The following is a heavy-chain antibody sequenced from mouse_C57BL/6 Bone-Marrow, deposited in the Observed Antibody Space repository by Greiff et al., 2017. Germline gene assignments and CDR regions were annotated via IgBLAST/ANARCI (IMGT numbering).Heavy chain of an antibody. V-gene: IGHV14-4*01. Sequence: VQLKGSGAELVRPGASVKLSCTASGFNIKDDYMHWVKQRPEQGLEWIGWIDPENGDTEYASKFQGKATITADTSSNTAYLQLSSLTSEDTAVYYCTTCLSPFAYWGQGTLVTVSA. CDR2: IDPENGDT. J-gene: IGHJ3*01. CDR1: GFNIKDDY. CDR3: TTCLSPFAY.